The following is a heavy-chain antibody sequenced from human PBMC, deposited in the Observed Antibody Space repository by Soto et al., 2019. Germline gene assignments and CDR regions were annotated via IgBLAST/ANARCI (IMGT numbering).Heavy chain of an antibody. D-gene: IGHD6-13*01. CDR3: VRYSSNWFQTEGMDV. V-gene: IGHV4-4*07. J-gene: IGHJ6*02. CDR1: GGSISTYY. CDR2: IDTSGNT. Sequence: PSETLSLTCTVSGGSISTYYWSWIRQPAGKGLEWIGRIDTSGNTNYNPSLKSRVTMSVDTSKKQFSLKLTSVTAADTAVYYCVRYSSNWFQTEGMDVWGQGTTVTVSS.